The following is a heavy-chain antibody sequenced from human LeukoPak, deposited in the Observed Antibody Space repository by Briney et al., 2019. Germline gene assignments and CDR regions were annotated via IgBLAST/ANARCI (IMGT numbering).Heavy chain of an antibody. D-gene: IGHD2-21*01. Sequence: SETLSLTCTVYGGSISSYYWSWIRQPAGKGLEWIGRIYTSGSTNYNPSLKSRVTMSVDTSKNQFSLKLSSVTAADTAVYYCARNPNTLSPYCGGDCYPDGAFDIWGQGTMVTVSS. J-gene: IGHJ3*02. CDR1: GGSISSYY. CDR3: ARNPNTLSPYCGGDCYPDGAFDI. V-gene: IGHV4-4*07. CDR2: IYTSGST.